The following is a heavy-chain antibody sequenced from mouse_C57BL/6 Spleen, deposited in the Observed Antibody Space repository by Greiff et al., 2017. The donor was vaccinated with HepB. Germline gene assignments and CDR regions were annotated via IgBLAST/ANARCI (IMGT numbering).Heavy chain of an antibody. Sequence: LVESGPELVKPGASVKISCKASGYAFSSSWMNWVKQRPGKGLEWIGRIYPGDGDTNYNGKFKGKATLTADKSSSTAYMQLSSLTSEDSAVYFCARGGGGYYEGFAYWGQGTLVTVSA. V-gene: IGHV1-82*01. CDR2: IYPGDGDT. D-gene: IGHD2-3*01. CDR1: GYAFSSSW. CDR3: ARGGGGYYEGFAY. J-gene: IGHJ3*01.